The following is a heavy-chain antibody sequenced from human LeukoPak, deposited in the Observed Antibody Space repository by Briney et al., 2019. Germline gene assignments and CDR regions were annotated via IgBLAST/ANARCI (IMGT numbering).Heavy chain of an antibody. Sequence: ASVKVSCKASGYTFTSYGISWARQAPGQGLEWMGWISAYNGNTNYAQKLQGRVTMTTDTSTSTAYMELRSLRSDDTAVYYCAREADVLWFGESKYYFDYWGQGTLVTVSS. CDR1: GYTFTSYG. V-gene: IGHV1-18*01. D-gene: IGHD3-10*01. CDR3: AREADVLWFGESKYYFDY. J-gene: IGHJ4*02. CDR2: ISAYNGNT.